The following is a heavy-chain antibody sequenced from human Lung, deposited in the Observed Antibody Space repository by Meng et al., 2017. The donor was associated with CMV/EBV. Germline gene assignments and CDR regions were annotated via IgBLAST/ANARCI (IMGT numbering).Heavy chain of an antibody. CDR2: INPNSGGT. CDR3: ARRHSATWYSFAY. D-gene: IGHD6-13*01. CDR1: GYTFTGYY. V-gene: IGHV1-2*02. J-gene: IGHJ4*02. Sequence: KAYGYTFTGYYIHWVRQAPGQGLEWMGWINPNSGGTNYAQKFQDKVTMTRDTSISTAYMVLTRLRSDDTAVYYCARRHSATWYSFAYWGQGTPVTVSS.